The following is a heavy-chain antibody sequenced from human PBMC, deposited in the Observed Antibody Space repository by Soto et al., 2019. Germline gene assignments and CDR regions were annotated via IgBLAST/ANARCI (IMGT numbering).Heavy chain of an antibody. Sequence: GGSLRLSCVASGFTFSSYAMSWVRQAPGKGLEWVSAISGSGSSTYSADSVKGRFTISRDNSKNTLYLQMNSLRAEDTAVYYCAKDDGWLQSHARTFDYWGQGTLVTVSS. CDR3: AKDDGWLQSHARTFDY. CDR1: GFTFSSYA. V-gene: IGHV3-23*01. CDR2: ISGSGSST. J-gene: IGHJ4*02. D-gene: IGHD5-12*01.